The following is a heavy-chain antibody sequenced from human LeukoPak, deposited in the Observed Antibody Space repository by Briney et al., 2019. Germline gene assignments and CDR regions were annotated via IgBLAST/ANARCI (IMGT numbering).Heavy chain of an antibody. J-gene: IGHJ4*02. CDR3: AREGHEYGNYTPDY. V-gene: IGHV1-18*01. CDR1: GYNFINFG. D-gene: IGHD4-11*01. Sequence: GASVTVSCKASGYNFINFGIIWVRQAPEQGLEWMGWISPYNDNTNYAQRVQGRVAMTTDTSTRTVYMELRSLTSDDTAVYYCAREGHEYGNYTPDYWGQGTPVTVSS. CDR2: ISPYNDNT.